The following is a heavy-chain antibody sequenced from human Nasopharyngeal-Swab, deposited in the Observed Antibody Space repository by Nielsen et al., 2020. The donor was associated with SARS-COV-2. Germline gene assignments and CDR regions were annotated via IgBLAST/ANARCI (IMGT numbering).Heavy chain of an antibody. CDR2: INDSGGRT. D-gene: IGHD3-9*01. CDR1: GFTFSSYA. CDR3: AKVSIDWGGYFDY. Sequence: GGSLRLSCAASGFTFSSYAMSWVRQAPGKGLEWVSSINDSGGRTYYADSVKGRFTISRDNSKNTLFLQMNSLRTEDTAVYYCAKVSIDWGGYFDYWGQGTLVTVSS. V-gene: IGHV3-23*01. J-gene: IGHJ4*02.